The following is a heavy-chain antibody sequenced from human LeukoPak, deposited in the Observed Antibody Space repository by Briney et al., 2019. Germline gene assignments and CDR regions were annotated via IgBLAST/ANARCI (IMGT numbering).Heavy chain of an antibody. D-gene: IGHD2-2*02. CDR1: GGSISSYY. V-gene: IGHV4-4*09. J-gene: IGHJ5*02. CDR2: IYTSGST. CDR3: ARSIYCSSTSCYNLGPIIGNWFDP. Sequence: PSETLSLTCTVSGGSISSYYWSWIRQPPGKGLEWIGYIYTSGSTNYNPSLKSRVTISVDTSKNQFSLKLSSVTAADTAVYYCARSIYCSSTSCYNLGPIIGNWFDPWGQGTLATVSS.